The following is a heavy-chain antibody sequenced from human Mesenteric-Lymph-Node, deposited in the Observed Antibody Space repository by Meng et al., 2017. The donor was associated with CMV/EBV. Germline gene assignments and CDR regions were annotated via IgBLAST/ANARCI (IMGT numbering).Heavy chain of an antibody. Sequence: GESLKISCAASGFTFSDYSLNWVRQAPGKGLEWVAKIKQDGSGKYYVGSVKGRFIISRDNAKNSLYLQMNSLRAEDTAVYYCAKDPLYCSSTSCYYYYYYGMDVWGQGTTVTVSS. CDR3: AKDPLYCSSTSCYYYYYYGMDV. V-gene: IGHV3-7*01. CDR1: GFTFSDYS. J-gene: IGHJ6*02. D-gene: IGHD2-2*01. CDR2: IKQDGSGK.